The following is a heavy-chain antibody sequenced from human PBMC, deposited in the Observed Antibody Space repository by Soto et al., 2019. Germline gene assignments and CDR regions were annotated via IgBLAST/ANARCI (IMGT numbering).Heavy chain of an antibody. V-gene: IGHV1-69*15. CDR2: IIPIFSTT. CDR1: GGTFSNYA. J-gene: IGHJ5*02. Sequence: QVQLVQSGAEVKKPGSSVKVSCKASGGTFSNYAITWVRQAPGQGLEWVGRIIPIFSTTNVAQKFQGRVTKPGDESTTTAYRELSGLRSEETAVYYCAREGGSDRYFGNWPDPWGQGTLVTVSS. D-gene: IGHD2-15*01. CDR3: AREGGSDRYFGNWPDP.